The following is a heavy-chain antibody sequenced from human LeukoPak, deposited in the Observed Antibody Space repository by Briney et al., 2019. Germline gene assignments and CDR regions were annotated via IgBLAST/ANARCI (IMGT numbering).Heavy chain of an antibody. D-gene: IGHD5-24*01. J-gene: IGHJ2*01. CDR2: VSYSGRT. CDR1: GGSISTYS. CDR3: ARPGRQDAYNGHYWYFDL. V-gene: IGHV4-59*01. Sequence: SETLSLTCTVSGGSISTYSWTWIRQTPGKGLEWIGCVSYSGRTHYSSALKSRVTISVDTSKNQFSLNLRSVTAADTAVYYCARPGRQDAYNGHYWYFDLWGRGTLVTVSS.